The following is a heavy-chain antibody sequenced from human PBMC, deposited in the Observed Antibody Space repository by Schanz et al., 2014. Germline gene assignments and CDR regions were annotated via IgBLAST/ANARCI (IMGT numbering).Heavy chain of an antibody. J-gene: IGHJ6*02. V-gene: IGHV1-2*04. Sequence: QVQLVQSGAEVKKPGASVKVSCKASGYTFSDYYIHWVRQAPGQGLEWMGWINPNTGGTNFAQKFQGWVTVTRDTSISTVYMELSRVTYEDTAVYYCARDDRAYYYGMDVGGQGTTVTVSS. CDR3: ARDDRAYYYGMDV. CDR1: GYTFSDYY. CDR2: INPNTGGT. D-gene: IGHD3-22*01.